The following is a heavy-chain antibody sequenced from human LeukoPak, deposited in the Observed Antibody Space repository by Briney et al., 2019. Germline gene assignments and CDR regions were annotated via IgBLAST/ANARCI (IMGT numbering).Heavy chain of an antibody. V-gene: IGHV7-4-1*02. CDR1: GYTFTSYA. D-gene: IGHD2-2*03. CDR2: INTNTGSP. J-gene: IGHJ5*02. Sequence: ASVKVSCKASGYTFTSYAMNWVRQAPGQGLEWMGWINTNTGSPTYAQGFTGRFVFSLDTSVSTAYLQISSLKAEDTAVYYCARVGYCSSTSCLQFDPWGQGTLVTVSS. CDR3: ARVGYCSSTSCLQFDP.